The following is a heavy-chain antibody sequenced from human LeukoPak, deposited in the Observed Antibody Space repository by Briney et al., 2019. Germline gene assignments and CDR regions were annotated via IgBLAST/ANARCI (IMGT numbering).Heavy chain of an antibody. CDR2: ISSSSSTI. CDR3: ARDKIENRYAAANAFDI. J-gene: IGHJ3*02. Sequence: GGTLRLSCAASGLTFSSYSMNWVRQAPGKGLEWVSYISSSSSTIYNADPEKGLFTIFKDNTKNLPYLQMNSMRAEDTALSYCARDKIENRYAAANAFDIWGEGTMVTVSS. CDR1: GLTFSSYS. D-gene: IGHD2-2*01. V-gene: IGHV3-48*04.